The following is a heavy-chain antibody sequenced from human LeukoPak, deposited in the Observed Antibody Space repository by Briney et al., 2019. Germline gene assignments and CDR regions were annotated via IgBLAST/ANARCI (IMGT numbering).Heavy chain of an antibody. Sequence: PSETLSLACAVSRYSISSGYYWGWIRQPPGKGLEWIGSIYHSGSSYINLSLKSRVTTSVDTTKSQISLKLRSVTAADTAVYYCASSYFWSGYSSRWGQGTLVTVSS. V-gene: IGHV4-38-2*01. J-gene: IGHJ4*02. CDR2: IYHSGSS. CDR3: ASSYFWSGYSSR. CDR1: RYSISSGYY. D-gene: IGHD3-3*01.